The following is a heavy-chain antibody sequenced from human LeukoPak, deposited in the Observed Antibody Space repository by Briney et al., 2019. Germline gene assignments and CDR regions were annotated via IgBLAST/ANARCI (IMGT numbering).Heavy chain of an antibody. CDR1: TFTCSSYA. D-gene: IGHD3-22*01. Sequence: PGGSLRLSCAASTFTCSSYAMSWLRQAPGKGLEGVSKTNGSGGSTYYTDSVKGRFTISRDSSKNTLYLQMNSLRVEDTAVYYCAKIGYYYDSSGYYYFDYWGQGTLVTVSS. J-gene: IGHJ4*02. CDR3: AKIGYYYDSSGYYYFDY. CDR2: TNGSGGST. V-gene: IGHV3-23*01.